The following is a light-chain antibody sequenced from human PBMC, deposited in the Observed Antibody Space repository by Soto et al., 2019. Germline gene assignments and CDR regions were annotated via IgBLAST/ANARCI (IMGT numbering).Light chain of an antibody. CDR3: SSYTSSLYV. J-gene: IGLJ1*01. CDR2: EVS. CDR1: SSDVGGYNY. V-gene: IGLV2-14*01. Sequence: QAVLTQXASVSGSPGQSITISCTGTSSDVGGYNYVSWYQQHPGKAPKLMIYEVSNRPSGVSNRFSGSKSGNTASLTISGLQAEDEADYYCSSYTSSLYVFGTGTKVTVL.